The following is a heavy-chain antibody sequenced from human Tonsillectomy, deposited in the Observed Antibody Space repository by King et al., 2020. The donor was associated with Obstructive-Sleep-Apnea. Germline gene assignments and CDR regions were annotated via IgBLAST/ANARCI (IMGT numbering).Heavy chain of an antibody. CDR1: GFIFSDYG. J-gene: IGHJ4*02. CDR2: IWYDGGNK. CDR3: AKVGYGSMTVCDN. V-gene: IGHV3-30*02. D-gene: IGHD5-12*01. Sequence: QVQLVESGGGVVQPGGSLRLSCAASGFIFSDYGMHWVRQAPGKGLEWGALIWYDGGNKYYADSVKGRFTISRDNSKNTLYLQMNSLRVEDTAVYYCAKVGYGSMTVCDNWGQGTLVTVSS.